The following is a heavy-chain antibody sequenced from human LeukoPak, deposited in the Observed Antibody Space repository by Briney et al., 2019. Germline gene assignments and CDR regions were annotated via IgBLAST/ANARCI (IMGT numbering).Heavy chain of an antibody. V-gene: IGHV1-18*01. Sequence: ASVKVSCKASGGSFSSYAISWVRQAPGQGLEWMGWINPNSGGTNYAQKLQGRVTMTTDTSTSTAYMELRSLRSDDTAVYYCAREEKVGRRVMGHGYMDVWGKGTTVTISS. CDR3: AREEKVGRRVMGHGYMDV. D-gene: IGHD3-16*01. J-gene: IGHJ6*03. CDR2: INPNSGGT. CDR1: GGSFSSYA.